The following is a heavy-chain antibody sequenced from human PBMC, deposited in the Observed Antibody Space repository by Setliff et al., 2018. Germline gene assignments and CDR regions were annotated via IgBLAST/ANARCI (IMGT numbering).Heavy chain of an antibody. CDR1: GGSISSGSHY. J-gene: IGHJ4*02. Sequence: SETLSLTCTVSGGSISSGSHYWTWIRQPTGKRLEWIGHIDPSGGTNYNPSLKSRATISRDTSSNQFSLKLFSVTAADTAVYYCAHSTTFDLHHDYWGQGALVTVSS. CDR2: IDPSGGT. V-gene: IGHV4-61*09. CDR3: AHSTTFDLHHDY. D-gene: IGHD3-9*01.